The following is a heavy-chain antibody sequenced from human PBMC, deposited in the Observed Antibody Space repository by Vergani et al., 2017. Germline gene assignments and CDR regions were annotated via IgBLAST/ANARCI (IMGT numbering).Heavy chain of an antibody. J-gene: IGHJ5*02. Sequence: QVQLVESGGGVVQPGRSLRLTCAVSGFTFNQYGMHWFRQAPGKGLEWVAVTWHDGNNKQYADSVKGRFTISRDNSKSTMYLQMNSLRDEDTGVYYCARDLRLLYNRFDPWGQGTLVTVSS. V-gene: IGHV3-33*01. CDR2: TWHDGNNK. CDR1: GFTFNQYG. D-gene: IGHD1-14*01. CDR3: ARDLRLLYNRFDP.